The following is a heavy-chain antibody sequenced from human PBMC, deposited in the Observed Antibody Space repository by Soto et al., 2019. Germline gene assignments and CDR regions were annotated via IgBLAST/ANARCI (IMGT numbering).Heavy chain of an antibody. V-gene: IGHV4-59*08. CDR1: GGSISSYY. Sequence: PSETLSLTCTVSGGSISSYYWSWIRQPLGKGLEWIGYIYYSGSTNYNPSLKSRVTISVDTSKNQFSLKLSSVTAADTAVYYCARRYGSAIDYWGQGTLVTAPQ. CDR2: IYYSGST. D-gene: IGHD1-26*01. CDR3: ARRYGSAIDY. J-gene: IGHJ4*02.